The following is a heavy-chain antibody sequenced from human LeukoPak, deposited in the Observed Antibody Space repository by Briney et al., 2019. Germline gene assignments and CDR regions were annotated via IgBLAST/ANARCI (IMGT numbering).Heavy chain of an antibody. V-gene: IGHV1-69*13. Sequence: SVKVSCKASGGTFSSYAISWVRQAPGQGLEWMGGIIPIFGTANYAQKLQGRVTITADESTSTAYMELSSLRSEDTAVYYCARDLGGDGYNSVYWGQGTLVTVSS. D-gene: IGHD5-24*01. CDR3: ARDLGGDGYNSVY. CDR1: GGTFSSYA. J-gene: IGHJ4*02. CDR2: IIPIFGTA.